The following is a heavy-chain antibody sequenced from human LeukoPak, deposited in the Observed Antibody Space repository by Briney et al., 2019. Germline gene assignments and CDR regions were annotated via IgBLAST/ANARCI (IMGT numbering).Heavy chain of an antibody. Sequence: SETLSLTCTVSGGSISSYYWSWIRQPPGKGLEWIGYIYYSGSTNYNPSLKSRVTISVDTSKNQFSLKLSSVTAADTAVYYCARSRGYSSGWYSGNYFDYWGQGTLVTVSS. CDR3: ARSRGYSSGWYSGNYFDY. CDR2: IYYSGST. D-gene: IGHD6-19*01. V-gene: IGHV4-59*01. CDR1: GGSISSYY. J-gene: IGHJ4*02.